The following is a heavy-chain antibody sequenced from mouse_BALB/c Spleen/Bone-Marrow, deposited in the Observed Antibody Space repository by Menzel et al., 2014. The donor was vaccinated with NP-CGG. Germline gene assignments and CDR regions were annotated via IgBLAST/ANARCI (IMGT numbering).Heavy chain of an antibody. CDR2: IDPDNGYT. J-gene: IGHJ2*01. CDR1: GYSFTDYN. Sequence: VQLQQPGPELVKPGASVKVSCRASGYSFTDYNMFWVKQSHGKSLEWIGYIDPDNGYTTYNQRFKGKATLTVDKSSSTAFMHLNSLTSGDSAVYYCARKLVGDYWGQGTTLTVSS. CDR3: ARKLVGDY. V-gene: IGHV1S135*01. D-gene: IGHD1-3*01.